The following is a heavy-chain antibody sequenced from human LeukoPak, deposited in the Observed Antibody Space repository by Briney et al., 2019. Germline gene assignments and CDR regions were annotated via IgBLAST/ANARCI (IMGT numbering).Heavy chain of an antibody. V-gene: IGHV1-2*02. CDR2: INPNSGGT. Sequence: ASVKVSCKASGYTFTGYYMHWVRQAPGQGLEWMGWINPNSGGTNYAQKFQGRVTITRDTSISTAYMELSRLRSDDTAVYYCAITMITFGGVIGHTEIDYWGQGTLVTVSS. CDR3: AITMITFGGVIGHTEIDY. CDR1: GYTFTGYY. D-gene: IGHD3-16*01. J-gene: IGHJ4*02.